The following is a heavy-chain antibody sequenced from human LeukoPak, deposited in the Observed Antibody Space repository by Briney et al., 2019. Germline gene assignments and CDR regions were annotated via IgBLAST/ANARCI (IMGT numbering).Heavy chain of an antibody. D-gene: IGHD5-24*01. Sequence: SVKVSCKASGFTFTTSSAVQWVRQTRGQRLEWIGWIAVGGGHINYAQKFQERLTITRDMSTSTAYMELSSLKSEDTAVYYCAGDHPNYDYWGQGTQVTVSS. CDR1: GFTFTTSSA. CDR2: IAVGGGHI. CDR3: AGDHPNYDY. V-gene: IGHV1-58*01. J-gene: IGHJ4*02.